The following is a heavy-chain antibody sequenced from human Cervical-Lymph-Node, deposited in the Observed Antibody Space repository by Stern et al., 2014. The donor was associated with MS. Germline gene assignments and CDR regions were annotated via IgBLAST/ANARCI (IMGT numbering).Heavy chain of an antibody. CDR2: IVVGSGNT. Sequence: QLVQSGPEVKKPGTSVKVSCKASGFTFTSSAVQWVRQARGQPLEWIGWIVVGSGNTNYAQKFQERVTITRDMSTSTAYMELSSLRSEDTAVYYCAAEPMYYSDSVGAFDIWGQGTMVTVS. D-gene: IGHD3-22*01. V-gene: IGHV1-58*01. CDR1: GFTFTSSA. J-gene: IGHJ3*02. CDR3: AAEPMYYSDSVGAFDI.